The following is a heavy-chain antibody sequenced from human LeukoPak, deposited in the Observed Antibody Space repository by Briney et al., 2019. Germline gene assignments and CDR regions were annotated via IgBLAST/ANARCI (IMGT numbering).Heavy chain of an antibody. V-gene: IGHV3-23*01. Sequence: GGSLRLSCKASGFTFSSYAMSWVRQAPGKGLEWISCISGSGGSTYYADSVKGRFTISRDNSKNTLYLQMNSLRAEDTAVYYCAKDRGYGDYVLGMDVWGQGTTVTVSS. J-gene: IGHJ6*02. CDR1: GFTFSSYA. CDR2: ISGSGGST. CDR3: AKDRGYGDYVLGMDV. D-gene: IGHD4-17*01.